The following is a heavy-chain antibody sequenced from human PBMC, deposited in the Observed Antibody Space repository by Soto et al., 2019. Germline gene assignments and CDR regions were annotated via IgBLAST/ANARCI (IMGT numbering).Heavy chain of an antibody. CDR3: AKHLAPLYYYGMDV. CDR1: GFTFSSHA. J-gene: IGHJ6*02. Sequence: GGSLRLSCTASGFTFSSHAMSWVRQAPGKGLGWVSSLTGGGDSAYYADSVKGRFTISRDNSKSTLYLQMNRLGAEDTAVYYCAKHLAPLYYYGMDVWGQGTTVTVSS. V-gene: IGHV3-23*01. CDR2: LTGGGDSA.